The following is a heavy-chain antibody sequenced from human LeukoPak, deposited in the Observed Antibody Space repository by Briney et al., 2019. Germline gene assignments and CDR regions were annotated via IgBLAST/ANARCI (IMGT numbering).Heavy chain of an antibody. CDR1: GFTFSSFW. Sequence: GGSLRLSCAASGFTFSSFWMTWVRQAPGKGLEWVANIKPDGTEKYYVDSVKGRFTISRDNAKNSLYLQMNGLRAEDTAVYYCAIQKADLITMIRGIIAFWGQGTLVTVSS. CDR3: AIQKADLITMIRGIIAF. CDR2: IKPDGTEK. J-gene: IGHJ1*01. D-gene: IGHD3-10*01. V-gene: IGHV3-7*01.